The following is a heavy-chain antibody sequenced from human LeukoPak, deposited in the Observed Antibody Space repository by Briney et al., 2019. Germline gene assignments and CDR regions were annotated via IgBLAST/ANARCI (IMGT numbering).Heavy chain of an antibody. Sequence: NPSETLSLTCTVSGGSISSNYWSWIRQPPGKGLGWVGYLYYGGGTKYSPSLKSRASISGDTSKTQFSLKLGPVTAADTAVDYCARHIDMTTNDAFDICGQGTMVTVSS. D-gene: IGHD4-17*01. J-gene: IGHJ3*02. CDR3: ARHIDMTTNDAFDI. CDR2: LYYGGGT. CDR1: GGSISSNY. V-gene: IGHV4-59*08.